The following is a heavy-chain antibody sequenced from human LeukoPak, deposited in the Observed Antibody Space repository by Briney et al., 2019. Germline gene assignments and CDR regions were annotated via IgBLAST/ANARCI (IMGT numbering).Heavy chain of an antibody. D-gene: IGHD6-13*01. CDR1: GYMFSSYG. J-gene: IGHJ4*02. Sequence: SVKVSCKASGYMFSSYGINWVRQAPGQGLEWMGWISGYNGNTNYAQKLQARVTMTTDTSTSTVYMELRSLRSDDTAVYYCARGAPGSSQDYWGQGTLVTVSS. V-gene: IGHV1-18*01. CDR3: ARGAPGSSQDY. CDR2: ISGYNGNT.